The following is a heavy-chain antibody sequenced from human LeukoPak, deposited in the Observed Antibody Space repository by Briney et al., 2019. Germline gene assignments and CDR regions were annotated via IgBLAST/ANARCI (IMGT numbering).Heavy chain of an antibody. CDR1: GFTFSSYA. CDR2: ISGSGGSL. CDR3: ARQNPRDDSSGYTLDY. V-gene: IGHV3-23*01. D-gene: IGHD3-22*01. J-gene: IGHJ4*02. Sequence: GGSLRLSCAASGFTFSSYAMSWVRQAPGKGLEWISAISGSGGSLYYADSVKGRITISRDNSKNTLYLQMNSLRAEDTAVYYCARQNPRDDSSGYTLDYWGQGTLVTVSS.